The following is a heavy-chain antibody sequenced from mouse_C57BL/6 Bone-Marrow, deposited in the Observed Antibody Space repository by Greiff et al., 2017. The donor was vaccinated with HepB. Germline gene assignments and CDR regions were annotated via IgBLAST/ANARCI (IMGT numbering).Heavy chain of an antibody. Sequence: VQLQQSGPELVKPGASVKISCKASGYAFSSSWMNWVKQRPGKGLEWIGRIYPGDGDTNYNGKFKGKATLTADKSSSTAYMQLSSLTSEDSAVYFCAREDCDDAMDYWGQGTSVTVSS. CDR1: GYAFSSSW. V-gene: IGHV1-82*01. J-gene: IGHJ4*01. CDR3: AREDCDDAMDY. CDR2: IYPGDGDT.